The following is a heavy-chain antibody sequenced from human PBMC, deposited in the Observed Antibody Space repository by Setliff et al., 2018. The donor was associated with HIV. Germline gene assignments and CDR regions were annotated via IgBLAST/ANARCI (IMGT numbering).Heavy chain of an antibody. CDR1: GGSIRSHY. CDR3: ARDVAPPLAGDVWSGNGL. J-gene: IGHJ4*02. V-gene: IGHV4-59*11. D-gene: IGHD3-3*01. Sequence: SETLSLTCSVSGGSIRSHYWSWIRQAPGKGLQWIGNVYYRAKTGATTDHNPSLRSRISISLDVSKNQPSLRLRSVTAADTAIYYCARDVAPPLAGDVWSGNGLWGQGTQVTVSS. CDR2: VYYRAKTGATT.